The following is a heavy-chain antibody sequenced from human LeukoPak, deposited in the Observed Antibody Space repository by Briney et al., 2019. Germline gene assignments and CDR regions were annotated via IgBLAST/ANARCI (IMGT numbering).Heavy chain of an antibody. D-gene: IGHD3-10*01. V-gene: IGHV1-2*02. CDR2: INPNSGGT. CDR3: ARDSRVTNGDY. Sequence: ASVKVSCKASGYTFTSYIISWVRQAPGQGLEWMGFINPNSGGTSYAQKFQGRVTMTRDTSITTANMELSRLTSDDTAMYYCARDSRVTNGDYWGQGTLVTVSS. CDR1: GYTFTSYI. J-gene: IGHJ4*02.